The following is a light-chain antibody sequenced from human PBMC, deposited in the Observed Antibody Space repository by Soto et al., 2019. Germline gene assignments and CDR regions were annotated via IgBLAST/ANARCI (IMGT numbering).Light chain of an antibody. J-gene: IGKJ1*01. CDR1: KSISSF. V-gene: IGKV1-39*01. CDR3: HQYSILST. Sequence: DIQMNQSPSTLSASVQDRVTSTFCASKSISSFSDWYLQTPGKPPMCLIYGSSSLQRGVSSRFSGSGSWTESTLTISRLPPDDFATYYCHQYSILSTFGQGTKLDIK. CDR2: GSS.